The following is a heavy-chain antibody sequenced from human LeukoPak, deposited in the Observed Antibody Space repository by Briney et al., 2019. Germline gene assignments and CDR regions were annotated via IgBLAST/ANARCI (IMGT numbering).Heavy chain of an antibody. CDR3: AGYCSSTSCYPGAYYYYCVDV. J-gene: IGHJ6*03. Sequence: SETLSLTCTVSGGSICSYYWIWIRQPPGEGLEWIGYIFTSGNTNYDPSLKSRVTISVDTSKNQFSLKLSAVTAADTAVYYGAGYCSSTSCYPGAYYYYCVDVWGKGTTVTVSS. CDR1: GGSICSYY. V-gene: IGHV4-4*09. CDR2: IFTSGNT. D-gene: IGHD2-2*01.